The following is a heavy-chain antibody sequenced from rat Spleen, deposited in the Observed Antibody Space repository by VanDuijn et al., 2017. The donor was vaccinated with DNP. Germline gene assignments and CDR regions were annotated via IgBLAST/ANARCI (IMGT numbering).Heavy chain of an antibody. CDR1: GFTFSDYY. Sequence: EVQLVESGGGLVQPGRSLKLSCAASGFTFSDYYMAWVRQAPTKGLEWVASISYDGGSTYHGDSVKGRFTISRENAKNTLYLQMTSLRSEDTALYYCASLNYGSYGHWFAYWGQGTLVTVSS. V-gene: IGHV5-22*01. D-gene: IGHD1-3*01. CDR3: ASLNYGSYGHWFAY. J-gene: IGHJ3*01. CDR2: ISYDGGST.